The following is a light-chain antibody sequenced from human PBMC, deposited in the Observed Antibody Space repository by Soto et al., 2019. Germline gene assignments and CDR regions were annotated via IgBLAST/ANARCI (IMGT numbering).Light chain of an antibody. V-gene: IGLV2-14*01. CDR3: SSYTSSSTLYV. CDR2: EVS. Sequence: QSALTQPASVSGSPGQSITLSCTGTSSDVGGYNYVSWYQQHLGKAPKLMIYEVSNRPSGVSNRFSGSKSGNTASLIISGLQAEDEADYYCSSYTSSSTLYVFGSGTKVTVL. CDR1: SSDVGGYNY. J-gene: IGLJ1*01.